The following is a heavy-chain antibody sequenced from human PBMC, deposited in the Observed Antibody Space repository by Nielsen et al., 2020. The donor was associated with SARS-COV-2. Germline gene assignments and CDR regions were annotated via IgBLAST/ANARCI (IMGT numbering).Heavy chain of an antibody. CDR2: IKQDGSEK. Sequence: GGSLRLSCAASGFTFSSYWMSWVRQAPGKGLEWVANIKQDGSEKYYVDSVKGRFTISRDNAKNSLYLQMNSLRAEDTAVYYCARDKISGYSSGWYYIYWGQGTLVTVSS. V-gene: IGHV3-7*03. CDR1: GFTFSSYW. D-gene: IGHD6-19*01. CDR3: ARDKISGYSSGWYYIY. J-gene: IGHJ4*02.